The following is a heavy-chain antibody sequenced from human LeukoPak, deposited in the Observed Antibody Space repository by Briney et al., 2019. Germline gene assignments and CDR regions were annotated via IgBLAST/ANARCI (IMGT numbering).Heavy chain of an antibody. V-gene: IGHV4-30-4*01. CDR1: GGSISSGDYY. Sequence: SQTLSLTCTVSGGSISSGDYYWSWIRQPPGKGLEWIGYIYYSGSTYYNPSLKSRVTISVDTSKNQFSPKLSSVTAADTAVYYCARAGYCSSTSCYEGRVDYWGQGTLVTVSS. CDR3: ARAGYCSSTSCYEGRVDY. CDR2: IYYSGST. J-gene: IGHJ4*02. D-gene: IGHD2-2*01.